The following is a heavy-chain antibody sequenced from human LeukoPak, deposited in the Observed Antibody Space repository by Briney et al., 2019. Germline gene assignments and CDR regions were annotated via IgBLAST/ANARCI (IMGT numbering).Heavy chain of an antibody. CDR1: GGSISSYY. Sequence: SETLSLTCTVSGGSISSYYWSWIRQPPGKGLEWIGEINHSGSTNYNPSLKSRVTISVDTSKNQFSLKLSSVTAADTAVYYCARAPVGYYDSSGYYYARDAFDIWGQGTMVTVSS. V-gene: IGHV4-34*01. CDR2: INHSGST. CDR3: ARAPVGYYDSSGYYYARDAFDI. J-gene: IGHJ3*02. D-gene: IGHD3-22*01.